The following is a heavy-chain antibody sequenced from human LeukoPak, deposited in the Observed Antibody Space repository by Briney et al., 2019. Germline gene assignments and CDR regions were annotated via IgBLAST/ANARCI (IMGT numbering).Heavy chain of an antibody. CDR3: AREAHRGSTSCPHDY. CDR1: GFTFTDSF. Sequence: ASVKVSCKASGFTFTDSFIHWVRQAPGQGLEWMGWIYPKTSDTNYAQKFKGRVTTARDTSIRTAYMELTRLRSDDTAVYFCAREAHRGSTSCPHDYWGQGTLVTVSS. V-gene: IGHV1-2*02. CDR2: IYPKTSDT. D-gene: IGHD2-2*01. J-gene: IGHJ4*02.